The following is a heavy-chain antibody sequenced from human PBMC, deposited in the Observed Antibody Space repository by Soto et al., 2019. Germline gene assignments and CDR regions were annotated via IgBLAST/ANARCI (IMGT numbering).Heavy chain of an antibody. D-gene: IGHD6-19*01. V-gene: IGHV1-18*01. Sequence: GASVKVSCKGSGDTFTTYGISWVRQAPGQGLEWMGWISGYNGNTNYAQKFQGRVTMTTDTSTNTAYMELRSLTSDDTAVYYCARYCKGGSGWYVYWFDPWGQGTLVTVSS. J-gene: IGHJ5*02. CDR1: GDTFTTYG. CDR2: ISGYNGNT. CDR3: ARYCKGGSGWYVYWFDP.